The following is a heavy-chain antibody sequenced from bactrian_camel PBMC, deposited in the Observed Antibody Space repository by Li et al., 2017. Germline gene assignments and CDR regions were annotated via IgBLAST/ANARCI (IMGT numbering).Heavy chain of an antibody. CDR2: IYVDGTT. Sequence: DVQLVESGGGLVQPGESLKLSCATSGFTFSTHMSWVRQAPGKGLEWVSTIYVDGTTYYADSVRGRFTISQDSDKNTMYLQMDSLKPEDTAMYYCAANFGPYCSGPYLARRANFLGQGTQVTVS. CDR1: GFTFSTH. V-gene: IGHV3S10*01. D-gene: IGHD2*01. J-gene: IGHJ4*01.